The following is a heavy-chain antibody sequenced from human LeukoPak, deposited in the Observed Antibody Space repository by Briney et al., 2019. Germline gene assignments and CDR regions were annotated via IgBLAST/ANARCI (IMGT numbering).Heavy chain of an antibody. D-gene: IGHD2-21*02. Sequence: GGSLRLSCAASGFTFSSYSMNWVRQAPGKGLEWVASISSSSSYIYYADSVKGRFTISRDNAKNSLYLQMNSLRAEDTAVYYCAIIVVVTAKGGIDYWGQGTLVTVSS. CDR3: AIIVVVTAKGGIDY. J-gene: IGHJ4*02. CDR1: GFTFSSYS. V-gene: IGHV3-21*01. CDR2: ISSSSSYI.